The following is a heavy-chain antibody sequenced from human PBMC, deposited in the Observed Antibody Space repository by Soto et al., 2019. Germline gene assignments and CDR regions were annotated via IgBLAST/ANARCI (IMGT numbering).Heavy chain of an antibody. V-gene: IGHV3-11*06. CDR2: ISSTSRHT. CDR3: ARAASTSGSRYFDS. CDR1: GFIFSDYY. Sequence: PGGSLRLSCAASGFIFSDYYMSWVRQAPGKGLEWISYISSTSRHTDYAHSVKGRFIISRDNANNSVDLQMNSLGAEDTAVYFCARAASTSGSRYFDSWGQGILVTVSS. D-gene: IGHD1-1*01. J-gene: IGHJ4*02.